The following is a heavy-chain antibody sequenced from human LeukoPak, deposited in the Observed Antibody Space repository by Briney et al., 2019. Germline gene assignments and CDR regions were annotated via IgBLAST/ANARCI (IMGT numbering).Heavy chain of an antibody. D-gene: IGHD5-24*01. CDR1: GYTFTDYY. Sequence: ASVKVSCKASGYTFTDYYMHWVRQAPGQGLEWMGWINPNSGHTNYAQKFQGRVAMTRDTSISTAYMELSRLRSDDTAVYYCARDLSFGEMVTNRGAFDIWGQGTMVTVSS. CDR2: INPNSGHT. CDR3: ARDLSFGEMVTNRGAFDI. V-gene: IGHV1-2*02. J-gene: IGHJ3*02.